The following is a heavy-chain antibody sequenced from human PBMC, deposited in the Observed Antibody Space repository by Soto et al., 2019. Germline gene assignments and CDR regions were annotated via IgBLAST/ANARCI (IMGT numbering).Heavy chain of an antibody. D-gene: IGHD3-22*01. CDR2: ISYDSFDK. CDR3: ARVHYYDTSGPLL. J-gene: IGHJ2*01. CDR1: VFSRSTYA. Sequence: GSLRVSCTASVFSRSTYAMHWVRQSPGKGLEWLATISYDSFDKYYADSVEGRFSILRYNPNNTLFLQMSGLRAEDTAVYFCARVHYYDTSGPLLWG. V-gene: IGHV3-30-3*01.